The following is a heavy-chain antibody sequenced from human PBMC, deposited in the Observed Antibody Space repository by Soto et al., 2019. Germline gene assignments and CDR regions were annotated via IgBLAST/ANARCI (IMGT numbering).Heavy chain of an antibody. J-gene: IGHJ5*02. CDR3: ARDEVPAANWLDR. V-gene: IGHV1-18*01. CDR1: GYIFINYC. CDR2: ISGYNGNT. Sequence: ASVNVSCKSSGYIFINYCITWVRQAPGQGLECMGWISGYNGNTKYADKLQGRVTMTTDTSTTTAYMELRSLRSDDTAVYYCARDEVPAANWLDRWGQGTLVTVSS. D-gene: IGHD2-2*01.